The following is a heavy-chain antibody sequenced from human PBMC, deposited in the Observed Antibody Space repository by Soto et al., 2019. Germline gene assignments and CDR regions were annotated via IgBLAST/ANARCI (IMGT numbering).Heavy chain of an antibody. J-gene: IGHJ4*02. V-gene: IGHV3-23*01. CDR3: AIDYSGSGTYYF. D-gene: IGHD3-10*01. Sequence: SVKGRFTISRDNSKSTLYLQMNSLRAEDTALYYCAIDYSGSGTYYFWGQGTLVTVSS.